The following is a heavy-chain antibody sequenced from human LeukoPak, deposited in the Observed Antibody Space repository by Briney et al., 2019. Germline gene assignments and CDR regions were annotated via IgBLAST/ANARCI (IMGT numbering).Heavy chain of an antibody. V-gene: IGHV4-59*12. Sequence: PSETLSLTCTVSGGSISSYYWSWIRQPPGKGLEWIGYIYYSGSTNYNPSLKSRVTISVDTSKNQFSLKLSSVTAADTAVYYCARDFWSGYYISGAFDYWGQGTLVTVSS. CDR2: IYYSGST. J-gene: IGHJ4*02. CDR3: ARDFWSGYYISGAFDY. CDR1: GGSISSYY. D-gene: IGHD3-3*01.